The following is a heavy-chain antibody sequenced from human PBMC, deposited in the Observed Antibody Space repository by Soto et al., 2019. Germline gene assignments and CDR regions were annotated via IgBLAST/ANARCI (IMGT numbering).Heavy chain of an antibody. V-gene: IGHV4-31*03. CDR1: RGSVSSDPFY. D-gene: IGHD6-13*01. J-gene: IGHJ4*01. Sequence: SETLSLTCTVSRGSVSSDPFYWTWNRQHPGKGLEWIVYIYYRGNTYYRPSLKSRVSISIDTSQNQFSLRLNSVTAADTAVYYCARSGYGSSDFDHWGQGTLVTVSS. CDR2: IYYRGNT. CDR3: ARSGYGSSDFDH.